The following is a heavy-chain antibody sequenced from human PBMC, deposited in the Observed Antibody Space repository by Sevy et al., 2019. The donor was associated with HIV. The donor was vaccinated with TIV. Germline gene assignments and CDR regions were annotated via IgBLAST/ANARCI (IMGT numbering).Heavy chain of an antibody. Sequence: GGSLRLSCAASEFTFSSYAMSWVRQAPGKGLEWVSSISGSGRYTYYADSVEGRFTVSRDNSKNTLYLEMNSLRAEDTAVYYCAKDASSSWTGGTFQHWGQGTLVTVSS. CDR1: EFTFSSYA. V-gene: IGHV3-23*01. CDR3: AKDASSSWTGGTFQH. J-gene: IGHJ1*01. D-gene: IGHD6-13*01. CDR2: ISGSGRYT.